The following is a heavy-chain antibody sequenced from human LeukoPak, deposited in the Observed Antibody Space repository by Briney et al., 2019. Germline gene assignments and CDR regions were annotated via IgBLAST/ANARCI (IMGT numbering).Heavy chain of an antibody. V-gene: IGHV4-39*07. D-gene: IGHD5-12*01. CDR1: GASISSGNYY. Sequence: SETLSLTCTVSGASISSGNYYGGWVRQPPGKGLEWIESIYYSGSTYYNPSLKSRVAISVDTSKTQFSLKLSSVTAEDTAVYYFARGGGYVGKGFGYWGQGTLVTVSS. CDR2: IYYSGST. CDR3: ARGGGYVGKGFGY. J-gene: IGHJ4*02.